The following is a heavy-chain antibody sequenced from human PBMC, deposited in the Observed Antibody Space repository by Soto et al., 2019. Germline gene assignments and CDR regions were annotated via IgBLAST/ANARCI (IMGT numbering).Heavy chain of an antibody. Sequence: HPGGSLRLSCAASGFTFSTYGMHWVRQAPGKGLEWVALIWNHGREDSYADSVKGRFTISRDNSKNTLWPQMNSLRADDTAVYYCVRGPWLVGDVTSFDYWGQGSLVTSPQ. D-gene: IGHD6-19*01. CDR3: VRGPWLVGDVTSFDY. V-gene: IGHV3-33*01. J-gene: IGHJ4*02. CDR1: GFTFSTYG. CDR2: IWNHGRED.